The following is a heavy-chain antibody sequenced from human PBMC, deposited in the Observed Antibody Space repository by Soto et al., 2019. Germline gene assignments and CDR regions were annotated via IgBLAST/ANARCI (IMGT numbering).Heavy chain of an antibody. CDR1: GFSFSSYA. D-gene: IGHD5-18*01. V-gene: IGHV3-33*01. Sequence: PGGSLRLSCAASGFSFSSYAMHWVRQAPGKGLEWVAVIWYDGVNKYYADSVKGRFTISRDNSNNTLYVQMNSLKAEDTAVYYCARAIRGFSYVVDYWGQGALVAVSS. CDR3: ARAIRGFSYVVDY. J-gene: IGHJ4*02. CDR2: IWYDGVNK.